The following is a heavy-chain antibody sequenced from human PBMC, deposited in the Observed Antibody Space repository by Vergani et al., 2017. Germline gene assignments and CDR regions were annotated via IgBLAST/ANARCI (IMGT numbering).Heavy chain of an antibody. D-gene: IGHD2-21*02. Sequence: VQLLESGGRLVQPGGSLRLSCVASGFAFSRYAMSWVRQAPGKGLEWLAYIGKDGINTRYRDAVKGRFTVSRDNSKDILYLQMDSLRSEDTALYYCAKYLRDSTDGLPDSWGPGTLVIVSS. CDR1: GFAFSRYA. J-gene: IGHJ4*02. CDR3: AKYLRDSTDGLPDS. CDR2: IGKDGINT. V-gene: IGHV3-30*02.